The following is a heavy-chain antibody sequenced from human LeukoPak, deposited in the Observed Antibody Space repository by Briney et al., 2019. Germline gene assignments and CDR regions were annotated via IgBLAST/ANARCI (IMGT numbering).Heavy chain of an antibody. CDR2: IWYDGSNK. J-gene: IGHJ6*02. V-gene: IGHV3-33*01. Sequence: GGSLRLSCAAPGFSFSSYGMHWVRQAPGKGLEWVALIWYDGSNKYYADSVKGRFTISRDNSKNTLYLQMNSLRAEDTAVYYCARGGRYYYCGMDLWGQGTTVTVSS. CDR3: ARGGRYYYCGMDL. CDR1: GFSFSSYG. D-gene: IGHD5-12*01.